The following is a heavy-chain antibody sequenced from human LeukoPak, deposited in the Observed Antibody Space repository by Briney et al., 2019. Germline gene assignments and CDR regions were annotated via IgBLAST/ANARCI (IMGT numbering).Heavy chain of an antibody. V-gene: IGHV3-21*01. CDR1: GFTFSNYG. CDR3: AREEVRAFDI. J-gene: IGHJ3*02. CDR2: ITSSSSYI. D-gene: IGHD3-10*01. Sequence: GGSLRLSCAASGFTFSNYGMNWVRQAPGKGLEWEPSITSSSSYIYYADSVKGRFTISRDNAKNSLFLQMNSLRAEDAAIYYCAREEVRAFDIWGQGTMVTVSS.